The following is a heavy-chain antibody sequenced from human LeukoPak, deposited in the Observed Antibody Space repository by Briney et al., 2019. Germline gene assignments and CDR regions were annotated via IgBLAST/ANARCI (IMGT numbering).Heavy chain of an antibody. CDR1: GFTFSIYT. CDR3: ARDLGTRKSIAFAD. Sequence: GGSLRLSCAASGFTFSIYTINWVRQAPGKGLEWLSSISDNSRYIYYADSVKGRFTISRDNGENSLHLQMNSLRAEDAAVYYCARDLGTRKSIAFADWGQGTLVTVSS. D-gene: IGHD6-6*01. V-gene: IGHV3-21*01. J-gene: IGHJ4*02. CDR2: ISDNSRYI.